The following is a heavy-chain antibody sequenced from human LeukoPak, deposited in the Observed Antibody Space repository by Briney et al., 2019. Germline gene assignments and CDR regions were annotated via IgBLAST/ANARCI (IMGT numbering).Heavy chain of an antibody. CDR3: AKAKVDGGTAEY. CDR1: GYSISSGYY. D-gene: IGHD4-23*01. CDR2: ISGSGDRI. Sequence: ETLSLTCAVSGYSISSGYYWGWIRQAPGKGLEWVSAISGSGDRIFYADSVKGRFTISRDNSKNTLYLQMNSLGAEDTALYYRAKAKVDGGTAEYWGQGTLVTVSS. J-gene: IGHJ4*02. V-gene: IGHV3-23*01.